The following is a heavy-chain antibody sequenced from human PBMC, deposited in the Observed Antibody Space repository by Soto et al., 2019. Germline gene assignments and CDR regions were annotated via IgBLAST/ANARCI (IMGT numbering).Heavy chain of an antibody. CDR2: IYISGST. J-gene: IGHJ4*02. Sequence: SETLSLTCTVSGGSFSSYYWSWIRQAAGKGLEWIGRIYISGSTNYNPSLKSRVSMSVDTSKNQFSLELTSVTAADTAAYYCARAGYSYGYDYWGQGTLVTVSS. V-gene: IGHV4-4*07. D-gene: IGHD5-18*01. CDR1: GGSFSSYY. CDR3: ARAGYSYGYDY.